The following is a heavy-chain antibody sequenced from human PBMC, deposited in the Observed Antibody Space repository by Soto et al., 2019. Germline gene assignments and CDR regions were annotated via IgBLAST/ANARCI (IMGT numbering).Heavy chain of an antibody. CDR2: INPTSGGT. Sequence: QVQLVQSGAEVKKPGASVKVSCKASGYTFTGYYMHWVRQAPGQGLEWMGWINPTSGGTNYAQKFQGWVTMTRDTSISTAYMERSRLRSDDTAVYYCARGIAAASARGMDVWGQGTTVTVSS. V-gene: IGHV1-2*04. J-gene: IGHJ6*02. CDR3: ARGIAAASARGMDV. CDR1: GYTFTGYY. D-gene: IGHD6-13*01.